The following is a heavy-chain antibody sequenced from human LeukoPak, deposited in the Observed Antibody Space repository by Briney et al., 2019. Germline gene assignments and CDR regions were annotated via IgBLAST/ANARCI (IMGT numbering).Heavy chain of an antibody. J-gene: IGHJ4*02. Sequence: PSETLSLTCTVSGGSISSSSYYWGWVRQPPGKGLEWIGSIYYSGSTYYNPSLKSRVTISVDTSKNQFSLKLSSVTAADTAVYYCAILYGSGSYSPFDYWGQGTLVTVSS. CDR1: GGSISSSSYY. CDR3: AILYGSGSYSPFDY. D-gene: IGHD3-10*01. V-gene: IGHV4-39*01. CDR2: IYYSGST.